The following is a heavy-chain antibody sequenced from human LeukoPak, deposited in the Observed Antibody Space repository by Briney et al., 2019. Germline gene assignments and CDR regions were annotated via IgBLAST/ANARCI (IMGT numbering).Heavy chain of an antibody. CDR1: GYSFTNFG. CDR2: ISPYDDDP. Sequence: GASVKVSCKASGYSFTNFGITWVRRAPGQGLEWMGWISPYDDDPTYAQMFQGRLTMTADTSTSTAYMELRGLRSDDTAVYYCARDPMWELLKLDDAFDIWGQGTMVTVSS. J-gene: IGHJ3*02. D-gene: IGHD1-26*01. V-gene: IGHV1-18*01. CDR3: ARDPMWELLKLDDAFDI.